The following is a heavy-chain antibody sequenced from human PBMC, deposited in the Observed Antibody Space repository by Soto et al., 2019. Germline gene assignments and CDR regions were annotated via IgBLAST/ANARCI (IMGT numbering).Heavy chain of an antibody. D-gene: IGHD6-13*01. CDR1: GYTFTRYY. Sequence: GASVKVSCKASGYTFTRYYMHWLRQAPGRGLEWMGIINPSGTTTDYAQKFQGRVTMTRDTSTSTYYMELSRLRAEEPAVYYCARSRAGYGRPPWWFAPQAQRTPVTASA. J-gene: IGHJ5*02. CDR2: INPSGTTT. CDR3: ARSRAGYGRPPWWFAP. V-gene: IGHV1-46*01.